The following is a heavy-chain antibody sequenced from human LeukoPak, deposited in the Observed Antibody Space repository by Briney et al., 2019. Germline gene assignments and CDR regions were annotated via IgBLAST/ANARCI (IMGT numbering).Heavy chain of an antibody. D-gene: IGHD2-15*01. V-gene: IGHV4-34*01. CDR1: GGSFSGYY. CDR2: INHSGST. Sequence: PSETLSLTCAVYGGSFSGYYWSWIRQPPGKGLEWIGEINHSGSTNYNPSLKSRVTISVDTSKNQFSLKLSSVTAADTAVYYCASLTSGYCSGGSCRSYWGQGTLVTVSS. CDR3: ASLTSGYCSGGSCRSY. J-gene: IGHJ4*02.